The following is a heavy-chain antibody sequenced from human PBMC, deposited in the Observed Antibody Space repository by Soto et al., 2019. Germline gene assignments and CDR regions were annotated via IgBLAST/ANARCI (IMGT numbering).Heavy chain of an antibody. Sequence: GGSLRLSCAASGFTFSNAWMSWVRQAPGKGLEWVGRIKSKTDGGTTDYAARVKGRFTISRDDSKNTLYLQMNSLKTEDTAVYYFTTDRYDDILTCLGFDPWGQGTLVTVSS. CDR2: IKSKTDGGTT. V-gene: IGHV3-15*01. CDR3: TTDRYDDILTCLGFDP. D-gene: IGHD3-9*01. CDR1: GFTFSNAW. J-gene: IGHJ5*02.